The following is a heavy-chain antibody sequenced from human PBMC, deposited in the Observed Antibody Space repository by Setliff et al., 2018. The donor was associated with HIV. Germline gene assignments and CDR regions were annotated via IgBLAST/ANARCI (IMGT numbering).Heavy chain of an antibody. Sequence: PSETLSLTCTVSGGSISSGSYYWSWIRQPAGKGLEWIGHIYTSGSTNYNPSLKSRVTISVDTSKNQFSLKLSSVTAADTAVYYCARAGAATRKAFDIWGQGTMVTVSS. CDR2: IYTSGST. CDR3: ARAGAATRKAFDI. J-gene: IGHJ3*02. CDR1: GGSISSGSYY. V-gene: IGHV4-61*09. D-gene: IGHD2-15*01.